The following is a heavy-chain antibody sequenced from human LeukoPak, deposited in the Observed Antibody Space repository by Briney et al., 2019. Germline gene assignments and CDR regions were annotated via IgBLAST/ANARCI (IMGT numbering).Heavy chain of an antibody. Sequence: GASVKVSCKASGYTFTGYYMHWVRQAPGQGLEWMGWINPNSGGTNYAQKFQGRVTMTRDTSISTAYMELSRLRSDDTAVYYCARPRHPGYCSSTSCYRVFWFDPWGQGTLVTVSS. J-gene: IGHJ5*02. D-gene: IGHD2-2*01. CDR2: INPNSGGT. CDR1: GYTFTGYY. V-gene: IGHV1-2*02. CDR3: ARPRHPGYCSSTSCYRVFWFDP.